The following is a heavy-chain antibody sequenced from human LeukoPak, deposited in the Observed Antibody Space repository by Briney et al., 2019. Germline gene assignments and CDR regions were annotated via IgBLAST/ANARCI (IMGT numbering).Heavy chain of an antibody. CDR2: IYYSGST. Sequence: SETLSLTCTVSGGSISSYYWSWIRQPPGKGLEWIGYIYYSGSTNYNPSLKSRVTISVHTSKTQFSLKLSSVTAADKAVYYCARGGDYYDSSQDWFDPWGQGTLVTVSS. D-gene: IGHD3-22*01. J-gene: IGHJ5*02. V-gene: IGHV4-59*01. CDR3: ARGGDYYDSSQDWFDP. CDR1: GGSISSYY.